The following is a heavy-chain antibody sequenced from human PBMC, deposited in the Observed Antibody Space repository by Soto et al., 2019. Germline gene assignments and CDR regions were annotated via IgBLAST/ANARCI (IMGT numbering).Heavy chain of an antibody. CDR2: VIHTGNA. CDR3: ARKAWVRFDY. CDR1: GDSISSSVW. J-gene: IGHJ4*02. D-gene: IGHD7-27*01. V-gene: IGHV4-4*02. Sequence: PSETLSLTCAVSGDSISSSVWWTWVRQPPGKGLEWIGEVIHTGNANYNPSLKSRVTMSVDKSTNEFSLKVTSVTAADTAIYYCARKAWVRFDYWGQGALVTVSS.